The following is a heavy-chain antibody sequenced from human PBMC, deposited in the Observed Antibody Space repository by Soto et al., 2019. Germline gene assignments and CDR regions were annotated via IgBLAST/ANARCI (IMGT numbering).Heavy chain of an antibody. CDR1: GYTFTSYG. Sequence: QVQLVQSGAEVKKPGASVKVSCKASGYTFTSYGISWVRQAPGQGLEWMGWISAYNGNTNYAQKLQGRVTMTTDTAPSTGYMELRSLRSDDTAVYYCARGDSLTGCYRLGPYYYYGMDVWGQGTTVTVSS. D-gene: IGHD3-9*01. J-gene: IGHJ6*02. CDR3: ARGDSLTGCYRLGPYYYYGMDV. V-gene: IGHV1-18*01. CDR2: ISAYNGNT.